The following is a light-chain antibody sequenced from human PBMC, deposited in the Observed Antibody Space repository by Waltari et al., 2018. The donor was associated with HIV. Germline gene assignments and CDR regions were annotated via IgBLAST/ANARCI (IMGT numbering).Light chain of an antibody. V-gene: IGLV2-23*02. J-gene: IGLJ3*02. Sequence: QTALTQPASVSGSPGQSITISCTGTSSTVGAYHLVSWYQQHQGKAPRLIIYDVSERPAGFSNRFPGSKSGNTASLTISVLQAEDDADYYCCSYVSEIVPCVFGGGTKLTVL. CDR1: SSTVGAYHL. CDR3: CSYVSEIVPCV. CDR2: DVS.